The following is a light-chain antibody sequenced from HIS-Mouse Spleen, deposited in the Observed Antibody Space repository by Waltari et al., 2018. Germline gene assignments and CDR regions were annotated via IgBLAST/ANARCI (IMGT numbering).Light chain of an antibody. CDR1: TSLLLSNGYNY. Sequence: DIVMTQSPLSLPVTPGEPASISCRPSTSLLLSNGYNYLDWYLQKPGQSPQLLIYLGSNRASGVPDRFSGSGSGTDFTLKISRVEAEDVGVYYCMQALQTPFTFGPGTKVDIK. CDR3: MQALQTPFT. J-gene: IGKJ3*01. CDR2: LGS. V-gene: IGKV2-28*01.